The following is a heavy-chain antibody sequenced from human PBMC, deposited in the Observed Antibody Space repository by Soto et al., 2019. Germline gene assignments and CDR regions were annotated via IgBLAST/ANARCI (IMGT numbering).Heavy chain of an antibody. CDR1: GYTFTSYG. CDR3: ARDRGVIILTRFDP. J-gene: IGHJ5*02. V-gene: IGHV1-18*01. CDR2: ISAYNGNT. Sequence: GASVKVYWKASGYTFTSYGISWVRQAPGQGLEWMGWISAYNGNTNYEQKLQGRVTMTTDTSTSTAYMELRSLRSDDTFVYYCARDRGVIILTRFDPWGQGTLVTVSS. D-gene: IGHD3-10*01.